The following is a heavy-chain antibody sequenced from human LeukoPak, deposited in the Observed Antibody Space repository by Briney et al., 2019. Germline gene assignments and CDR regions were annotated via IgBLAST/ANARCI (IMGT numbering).Heavy chain of an antibody. CDR1: GYTFTGYY. CDR3: ARGVPFGSTGNWFDP. D-gene: IGHD1-1*01. CDR2: INPNSGGT. J-gene: IGHJ5*02. V-gene: IGHV1-2*04. Sequence: ASVKVSCKASGYTFTGYYMHWVRQAPGQGLEWMGWINPNSGGTNYAQKFQGWVTMTKDTSISTAYMELSRLRSDDTAVYYCARGVPFGSTGNWFDPWGQGTLVTVSS.